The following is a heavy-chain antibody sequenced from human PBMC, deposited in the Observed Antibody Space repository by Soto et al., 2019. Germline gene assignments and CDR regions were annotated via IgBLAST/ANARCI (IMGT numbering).Heavy chain of an antibody. CDR1: GYTFTSYA. V-gene: IGHV1-3*01. D-gene: IGHD5-12*01. CDR2: INAGNGNT. J-gene: IGHJ5*02. Sequence: GASVKVSCKASGYTFTSYAMHWVRQAPGQRLEWMGWINAGNGNTKYSQKFQGRVTITRDTSASTAYMELSSLRSEDTAVYYCARSPGLRLHHPFDPWGQGTLVTVSS. CDR3: ARSPGLRLHHPFDP.